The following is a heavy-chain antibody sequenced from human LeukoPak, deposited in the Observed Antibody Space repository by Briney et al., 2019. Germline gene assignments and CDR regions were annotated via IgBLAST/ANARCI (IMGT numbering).Heavy chain of an antibody. Sequence: SQTLSLTCAVSGGSISSGGYSWSWIRQPPGKGLEWIGYIYHSGSTYYNPSLKSRVTISEDTSKNQFSLKLSSVTAADTAVYYCARAGRIVGAPGHMLFDYWGQGTLVTVPS. J-gene: IGHJ4*02. CDR2: IYHSGST. CDR3: ARAGRIVGAPGHMLFDY. CDR1: GGSISSGGYS. V-gene: IGHV4-30-2*01. D-gene: IGHD1-26*01.